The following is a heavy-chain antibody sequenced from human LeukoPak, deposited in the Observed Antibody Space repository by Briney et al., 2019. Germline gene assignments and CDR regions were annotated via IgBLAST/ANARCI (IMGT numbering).Heavy chain of an antibody. CDR3: AREILRFDI. V-gene: IGHV7-4-1*02. J-gene: IGHJ3*02. Sequence: ASVKVSCKASGYIFNSQGMNGVRQAPGQGLEWMGWINTDSGKATYAQGFTGRFVFSLDSSVSTVYLQISDLMPEDTAKYYCAREILRFDIWGQGTTVTVSS. CDR1: GYIFNSQG. CDR2: INTDSGKA.